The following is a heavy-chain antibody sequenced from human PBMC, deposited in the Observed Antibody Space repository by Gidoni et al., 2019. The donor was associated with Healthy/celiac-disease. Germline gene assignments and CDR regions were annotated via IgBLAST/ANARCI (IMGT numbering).Heavy chain of an antibody. CDR1: GFTFSSYA. J-gene: IGHJ4*02. CDR3: AKVFPVTTNWARYFDY. Sequence: EVQLLESGGGLVQPGGSLRLSCAASGFTFSSYAMRWVRQAPGKGLEWVSAISGSGGSTYYADSVKGRFTISRDNSKNTLYLQMNSLRAEDTAVYYCAKVFPVTTNWARYFDYWGQGTLVTVSS. CDR2: ISGSGGST. V-gene: IGHV3-23*01. D-gene: IGHD4-17*01.